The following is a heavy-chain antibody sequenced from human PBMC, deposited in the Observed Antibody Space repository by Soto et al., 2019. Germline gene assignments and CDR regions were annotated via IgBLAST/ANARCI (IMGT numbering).Heavy chain of an antibody. CDR3: ARGGFTMIVPNWFDP. CDR1: GFTFSSYS. CDR2: ISSSSSTI. Sequence: GGSLRLSCAASGFTFSSYSMNWVRQAPGKGLEWVSYISSSSSTIYYADSVKGRFTISRDNAKNSLYLQMNSLRDEDTAVYYCARGGFTMIVPNWFDPWGQGTLVTVSS. D-gene: IGHD3-22*01. V-gene: IGHV3-48*02. J-gene: IGHJ5*02.